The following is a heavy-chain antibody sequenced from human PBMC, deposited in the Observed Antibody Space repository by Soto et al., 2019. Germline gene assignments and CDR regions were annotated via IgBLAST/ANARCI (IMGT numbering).Heavy chain of an antibody. CDR1: GCIDVGYP. J-gene: IGHJ5*02. D-gene: IGHD3-22*01. CDR2: IRSKAYGGTT. CDR3: STNYYDSRGYDNWFDP. V-gene: IGHV3-49*03. Sequence: GCQRHSCTACGCIDVGYPMSWLRQAQGKGLEWVGFIRSKAYGGTTEYAASVKGRFTISRDDSKSIAYLQMNSLKAEDTAVYYCSTNYYDSRGYDNWFDPWGQGTLVTVSS.